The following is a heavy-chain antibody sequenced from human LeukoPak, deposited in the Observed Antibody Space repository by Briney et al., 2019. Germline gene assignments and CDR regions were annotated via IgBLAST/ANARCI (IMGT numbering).Heavy chain of an antibody. V-gene: IGHV4-59*01. CDR3: ARDVNWFDP. J-gene: IGHJ5*02. Sequence: SETLSLTCTVSGGSISSYYWSWIRQPPGKGLEWIGYIYYSGSANYNPSLKSRVTISVDTSKNQFSLKLSSVTAADTAVYYCARDVNWFDPWGQGTLVTVSS. CDR2: IYYSGSA. CDR1: GGSISSYY.